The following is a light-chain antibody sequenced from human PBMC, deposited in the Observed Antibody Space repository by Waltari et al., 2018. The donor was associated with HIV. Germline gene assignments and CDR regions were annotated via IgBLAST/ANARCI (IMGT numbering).Light chain of an antibody. V-gene: IGLV3-21*02. CDR1: SVGSKS. CDR2: DDS. CDR3: QVCVDNSVI. Sequence: SYVLTQPPSVSVAPGQTARITCGGNSVGSKSVHWYQQKSGQAPVLVVYDDSDRPSGIPELFSGSNSGNTATLTISRVEDGDEADYYCQVCVDNSVIFAGGTRLTVL. J-gene: IGLJ2*01.